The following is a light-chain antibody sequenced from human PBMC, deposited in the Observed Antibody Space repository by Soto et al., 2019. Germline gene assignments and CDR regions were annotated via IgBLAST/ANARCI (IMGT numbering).Light chain of an antibody. Sequence: EIVMTQSPATLSVSPGERATLSCRASLSVSGNFAWYQQKPGQAPRLLIYGASTRATGVPGRFSGSGSGTEFILTISSLLSEDFAVYYCQQYDNWPRTFGQGTKVEI. CDR2: GAS. CDR1: LSVSGN. J-gene: IGKJ1*01. CDR3: QQYDNWPRT. V-gene: IGKV3-15*01.